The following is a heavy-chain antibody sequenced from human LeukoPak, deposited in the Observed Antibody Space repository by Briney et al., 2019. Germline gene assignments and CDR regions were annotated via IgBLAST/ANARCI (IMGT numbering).Heavy chain of an antibody. CDR1: GYTFTNYG. CDR3: ARDSNYYDSSGYYGTLNWFDP. V-gene: IGHV1-18*01. J-gene: IGHJ5*02. CDR2: ISAYNGNT. Sequence: ASVKVSCTASGYTFTNYGISWVRQAPGQGLEWMGWISAYNGNTNYAQKVQGRVTMTTDTSTSTVYMELRNLRSEDTAVYYCARDSNYYDSSGYYGTLNWFDPWGQGTLVTVSS. D-gene: IGHD3-22*01.